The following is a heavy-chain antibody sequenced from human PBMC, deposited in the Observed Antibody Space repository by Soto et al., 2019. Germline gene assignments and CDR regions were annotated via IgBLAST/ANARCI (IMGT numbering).Heavy chain of an antibody. J-gene: IGHJ4*02. Sequence: SETLSLTCSVSGGSISNYYWSWIRQPPGKGLEWIGYIHYSGSTKYNPSLTSRGTISADTSKNQFSLKLSSVTAADTAVYYCARGHYAFWSCYFAPMDYWGKGTLVTVSS. CDR1: GGSISNYY. CDR3: ARGHYAFWSCYFAPMDY. CDR2: IHYSGST. D-gene: IGHD3-3*01. V-gene: IGHV4-59*08.